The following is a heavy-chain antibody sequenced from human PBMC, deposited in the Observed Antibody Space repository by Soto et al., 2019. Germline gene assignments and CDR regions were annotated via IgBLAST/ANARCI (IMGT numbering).Heavy chain of an antibody. D-gene: IGHD6-19*01. Sequence: PGGSLRLSCAASRFTFSSYGMHWVRQAPGKGLEWVAVISYDGSNKYYADSVKGRFTISRDNSKNTLYLQMNSLRAEDTAVYYCAKDESSGWYRSDAFDIWGQGTMVTVSS. CDR2: ISYDGSNK. V-gene: IGHV3-30*18. J-gene: IGHJ3*02. CDR3: AKDESSGWYRSDAFDI. CDR1: RFTFSSYG.